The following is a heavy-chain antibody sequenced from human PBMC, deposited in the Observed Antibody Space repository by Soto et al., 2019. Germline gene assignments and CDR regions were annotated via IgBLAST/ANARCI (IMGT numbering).Heavy chain of an antibody. V-gene: IGHV4-31*03. J-gene: IGHJ4*02. Sequence: SETLSLTCTVSGGSISSGGYYWSWIRQHPGKGLEWIGYIYYSGSTYYNPSLKSRVTISVDTSKNQFSLKLSSVTAADTAVYYCAREHYYYDSSGYYDPRYFDYWGQGTLVTVSS. CDR2: IYYSGST. CDR3: AREHYYYDSSGYYDPRYFDY. D-gene: IGHD3-22*01. CDR1: GGSISSGGYY.